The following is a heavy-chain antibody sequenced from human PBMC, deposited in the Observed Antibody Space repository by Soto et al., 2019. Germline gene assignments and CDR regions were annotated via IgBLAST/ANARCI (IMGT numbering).Heavy chain of an antibody. CDR2: IYYSGST. J-gene: IGHJ5*02. CDR1: GGSIISSSYY. CDR3: ARRHSGSYYDWFDP. Sequence: SEPLSLTCTVSGGSIISSSYYCFLILQPPGKGLEWIGSIYYSGSTYYNPSLKSRVTITVDTSKNQFSLKLSSVTAADTAVYYCARRHSGSYYDWFDPWGQGTLVTVSS. V-gene: IGHV4-39*01. D-gene: IGHD1-26*01.